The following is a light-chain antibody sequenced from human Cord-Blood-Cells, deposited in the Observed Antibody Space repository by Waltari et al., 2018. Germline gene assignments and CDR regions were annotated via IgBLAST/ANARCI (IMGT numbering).Light chain of an antibody. J-gene: IGLJ1*01. CDR1: TSAVGGYTY. Sequence: QSALTHPPSASGSPGQSVPISCTGTTSAVGGYTYVSWYQQHPGKAPKLMIYEVSKRPSGVPDRFSGSKSGNTASLTVSGLQAEDEADYYCSSYAGSNNYVFGTGTKVTVL. V-gene: IGLV2-8*01. CDR3: SSYAGSNNYV. CDR2: EVS.